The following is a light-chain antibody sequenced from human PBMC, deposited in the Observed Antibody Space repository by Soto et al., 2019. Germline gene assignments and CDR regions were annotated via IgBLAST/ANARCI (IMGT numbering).Light chain of an antibody. V-gene: IGLV4-69*01. CDR3: QTWGTGIVI. CDR2: LHNDGRH. CDR1: SGHSSYA. Sequence: QSVLTQSPSASASLGASVNLTCTLSSGHSSYAIAWHQQQPGKGPRYLMKLHNDGRHNKGDGIPGRFSGSSSGAERYLTISSLQSEDEADYYCQTWGTGIVIFGGGTKVTVL. J-gene: IGLJ2*01.